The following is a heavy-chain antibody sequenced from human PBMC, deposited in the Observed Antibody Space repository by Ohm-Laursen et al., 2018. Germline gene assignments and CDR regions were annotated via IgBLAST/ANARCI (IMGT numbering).Heavy chain of an antibody. CDR3: ASGAGGYYYFDY. V-gene: IGHV3-23*01. CDR1: GFTFSAHY. J-gene: IGHJ4*02. CDR2: ISGSGGST. D-gene: IGHD3-22*01. Sequence: GSLRLSCTASGFTFSAHYMSWVRQAPGQGLEWVSAISGSGGSTYYADSVKGRFTISRDNSKNALYLQMNSLRSEDTAVYYCASGAGGYYYFDYWGQGTLVTVSS.